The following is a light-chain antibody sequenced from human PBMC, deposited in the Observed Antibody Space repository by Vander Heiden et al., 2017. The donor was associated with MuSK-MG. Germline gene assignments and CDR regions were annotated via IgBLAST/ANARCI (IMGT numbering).Light chain of an antibody. V-gene: IGLV1-40*01. CDR2: YNV. Sequence: SVLPMPPSVSPAPGPRVTISCTGTSSNLGAGYNLHWFQQFPGEVPKLPIFYNVNRPSGVPDRFAGSRSGTSASLVITGVQAEDEADYDCQFYDYRLSAGVFGGGTRLTVL. CDR1: SSNLGAGYN. CDR3: QFYDYRLSAGV. J-gene: IGLJ3*02.